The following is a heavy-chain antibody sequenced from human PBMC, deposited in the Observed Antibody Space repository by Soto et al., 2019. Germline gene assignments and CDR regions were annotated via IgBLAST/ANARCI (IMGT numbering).Heavy chain of an antibody. Sequence: EVQLLESGGGLVQPGGSLRLSCAASGFTFSSYAMSWVRQAPGKGLEWVSAISGSGGSTYYADSVKGRFTISRDNSKNTLYLQMNSLRAEDTAVYYCAKAGLVAGEVGYYYYMDVWGKGTTVTVSS. CDR3: AKAGLVAGEVGYYYYMDV. V-gene: IGHV3-23*01. CDR2: ISGSGGST. D-gene: IGHD2-15*01. J-gene: IGHJ6*03. CDR1: GFTFSSYA.